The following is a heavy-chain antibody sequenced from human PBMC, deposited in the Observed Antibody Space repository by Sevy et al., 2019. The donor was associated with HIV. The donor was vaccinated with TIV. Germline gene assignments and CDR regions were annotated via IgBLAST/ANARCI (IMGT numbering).Heavy chain of an antibody. V-gene: IGHV1-2*02. CDR2: INPNSGGT. CDR3: ARDPLGPHDILTGYYKRAGQNGMDV. J-gene: IGHJ6*02. CDR1: GYTFTGYY. Sequence: ASVKVSCKASGYTFTGYYMHWVRQAPGQGLEWMGWINPNSGGTNYAQKFQGRVTMTRDTSISTAYMELSRLRSDDTAVYYCARDPLGPHDILTGYYKRAGQNGMDVWGQGTTVTVSS. D-gene: IGHD3-9*01.